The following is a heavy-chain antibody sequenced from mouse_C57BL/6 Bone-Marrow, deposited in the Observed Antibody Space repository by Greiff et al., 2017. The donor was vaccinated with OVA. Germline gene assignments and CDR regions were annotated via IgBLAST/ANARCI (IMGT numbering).Heavy chain of an antibody. J-gene: IGHJ2*01. D-gene: IGHD2-2*01. V-gene: IGHV1-64*01. Sequence: QVQLQQSGAELVKPGASVKLSCKASGYTFTSYWMHWVKQRPGQGLEWIGMIHPNSGSTNYNEKFKSKATLTLDKSSSTAYMQLSSLTSEDSAVYYCARSTSGYPYYFDDWGPGTTLTVAS. CDR2: IHPNSGST. CDR3: ARSTSGYPYYFDD. CDR1: GYTFTSYW.